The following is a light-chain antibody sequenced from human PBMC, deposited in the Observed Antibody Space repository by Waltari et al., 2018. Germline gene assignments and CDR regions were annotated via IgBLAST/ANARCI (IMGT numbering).Light chain of an antibody. CDR1: QGISSW. CDR3: EQANDFPLT. CDR2: DAS. J-gene: IGKJ4*01. Sequence: DIQMTQSPSSVSASVGDRVTITCRASQGISSWLAGYQQKPGKAPKPLIYDASRLQSGVPSRFSGSRSGTDFTLTINSLQPEDFATYYCEQANDFPLTFGGGTRVEIK. V-gene: IGKV1-12*01.